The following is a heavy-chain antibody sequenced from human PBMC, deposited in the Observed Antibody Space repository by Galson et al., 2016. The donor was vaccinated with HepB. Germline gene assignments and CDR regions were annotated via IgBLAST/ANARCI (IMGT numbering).Heavy chain of an antibody. D-gene: IGHD2-21*02. J-gene: IGHJ5*02. CDR3: ASAVVTIDTRMFDR. CDR1: GFSFSNYW. V-gene: IGHV3-7*03. Sequence: SLRLSCAASGFSFSNYWMNWIRQAPGKGPEWVANINRDGGETYYVDSVKGRFSISRDNAKNALYLQMDSLRAEDTAMYYCASAVVTIDTRMFDRWGQGTLVTVSS. CDR2: INRDGGET.